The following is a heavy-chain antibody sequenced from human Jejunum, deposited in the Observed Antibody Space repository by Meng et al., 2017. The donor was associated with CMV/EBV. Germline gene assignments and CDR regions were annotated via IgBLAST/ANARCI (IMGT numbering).Heavy chain of an antibody. Sequence: SKYWMNWVRQAPGKGLEWVANIKNDGSEKYYVNSVKGRFTISRDNAKNSLYLQMNSLRAEDTAVYYCARDMYYVSSGFFGREDYWGQGTRVTVSS. J-gene: IGHJ4*02. CDR3: ARDMYYVSSGFFGREDY. D-gene: IGHD3-22*01. CDR1: SKYW. V-gene: IGHV3-7*01. CDR2: IKNDGSEK.